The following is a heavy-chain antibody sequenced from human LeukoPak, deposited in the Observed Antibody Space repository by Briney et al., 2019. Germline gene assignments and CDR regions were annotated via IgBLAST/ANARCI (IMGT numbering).Heavy chain of an antibody. CDR3: ARQKYYDFWSGYPTPYYFDY. J-gene: IGHJ4*02. Sequence: SETLSLTCTVSGGSINSYYWSWSRQVPGKGLEWIAYIYYTGSTNSNPSLKSRVTISVDTSKNQFSLKLSSVTAADTAVYYCARQKYYDFWSGYPTPYYFDYWGQGTLVTVSS. V-gene: IGHV4-59*08. CDR2: IYYTGST. CDR1: GGSINSYY. D-gene: IGHD3-3*01.